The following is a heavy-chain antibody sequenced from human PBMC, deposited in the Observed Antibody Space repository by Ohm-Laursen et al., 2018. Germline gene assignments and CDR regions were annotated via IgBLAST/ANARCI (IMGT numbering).Heavy chain of an antibody. D-gene: IGHD1-26*01. Sequence: SLRLSCTASGFTFRNYGMHWVRQAPGKGLEWVAVIWYDGSNKYYADSVKGRFTFSRDNSKNTLFLQMNSLRAEDTAIYYCARDRGGSHYVDYWGQGTLVTVSS. CDR1: GFTFRNYG. CDR3: ARDRGGSHYVDY. J-gene: IGHJ4*02. CDR2: IWYDGSNK. V-gene: IGHV3-33*01.